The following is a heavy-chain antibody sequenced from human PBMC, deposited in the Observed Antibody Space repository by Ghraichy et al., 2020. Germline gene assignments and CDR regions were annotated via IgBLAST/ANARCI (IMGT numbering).Heavy chain of an antibody. D-gene: IGHD3-3*01. CDR3: AREGITIFGVVTPVGYFDY. CDR1: GYTFTSYG. CDR2: ISAYNGNT. J-gene: IGHJ4*02. Sequence: ASVKVSCKASGYTFTSYGISWVRQAPGQGLEWMGWISAYNGNTNYAQKLQGRVTMTTDTSTSTAYMELRSLRSDDTAVYYCAREGITIFGVVTPVGYFDYWGQGTLVTVSS. V-gene: IGHV1-18*04.